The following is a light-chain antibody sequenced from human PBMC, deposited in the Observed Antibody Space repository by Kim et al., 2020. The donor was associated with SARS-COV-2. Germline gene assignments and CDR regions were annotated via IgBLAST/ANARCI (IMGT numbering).Light chain of an antibody. V-gene: IGKV1-33*01. J-gene: IGKJ5*01. Sequence: DIQMTQSPSSLSASVGDRVTITCQASQDISNYLSWYQQKPGKAPKLLICDASNLETGVPSRFSGSGSGTDFTFTISSLQPEDIATYYCQQYDNLPITFGQGTRLEIK. CDR1: QDISNY. CDR2: DAS. CDR3: QQYDNLPIT.